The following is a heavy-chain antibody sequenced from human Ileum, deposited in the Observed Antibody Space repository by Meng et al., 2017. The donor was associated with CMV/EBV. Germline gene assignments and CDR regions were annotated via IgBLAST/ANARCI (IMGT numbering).Heavy chain of an antibody. D-gene: IGHD1-26*01. CDR2: FYSSDTY. V-gene: IGHV4-4*07. J-gene: IGHJ4*02. CDR1: VGSINNYY. CDR3: ARGPGASTREGFDY. Sequence: DCGTGLVKPSEPRSPPCTVSVGSINNYYWSWIRQSAGKGLEWIGRFYSSDTYNYHPSLNSRVTMSLDTSKNQFSLNLRSVTAADTAIYYCARGPGASTREGFDYWGLGTLVTVSS.